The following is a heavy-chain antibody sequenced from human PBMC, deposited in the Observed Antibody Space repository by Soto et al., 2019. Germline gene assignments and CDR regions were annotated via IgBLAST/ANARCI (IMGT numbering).Heavy chain of an antibody. Sequence: QVRLQGSGPGLVRPSETLSLTCAVSGVSTSGFYWSWIRQPSGKGLEYIGYVYDSGSTYYNPSLRRRATVSLDSSKNQFSLKLTSVTAADTAIYYCARGHLWLENWGQGTLVTVSS. CDR1: GVSTSGFY. CDR2: VYDSGST. V-gene: IGHV4-59*01. CDR3: ARGHLWLEN. J-gene: IGHJ4*02. D-gene: IGHD3-3*01.